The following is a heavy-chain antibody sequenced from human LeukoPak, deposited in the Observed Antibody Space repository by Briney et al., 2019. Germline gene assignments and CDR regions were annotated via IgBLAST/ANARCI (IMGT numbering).Heavy chain of an antibody. CDR3: ARDRGYGDYFDAFDI. Sequence: SETLSLTCTVSGGSISSYYWNWVRQPAGKGLEGIGQIYSSGSTNYNPSLNSRVTMSVDTSKKQFSLKLTSVTAADTAVYYCARDRGYGDYFDAFDIWGQGTMVTVSS. J-gene: IGHJ3*02. CDR1: GGSISSYY. D-gene: IGHD4-17*01. V-gene: IGHV4-4*07. CDR2: IYSSGST.